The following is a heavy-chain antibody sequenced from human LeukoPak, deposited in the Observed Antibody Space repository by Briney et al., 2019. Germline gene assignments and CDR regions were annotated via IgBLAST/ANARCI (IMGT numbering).Heavy chain of an antibody. CDR2: ISSSSSYI. J-gene: IGHJ4*02. D-gene: IGHD1-26*01. CDR3: ARVGGSGSYYVDY. Sequence: GGSLRLSCAASGFTFSSYSMNWVRQAPGKGLEWVSSISSSSSYIYYADSVKGRFTISRDSAKNSLYLQMNSLRAEDTAVYYCARVGGSGSYYVDYWGQGTLVTVSS. CDR1: GFTFSSYS. V-gene: IGHV3-21*01.